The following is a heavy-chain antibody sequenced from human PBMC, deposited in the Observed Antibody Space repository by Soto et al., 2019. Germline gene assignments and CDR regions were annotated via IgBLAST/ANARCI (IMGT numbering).Heavy chain of an antibody. CDR1: GFTFSSYA. J-gene: IGHJ3*02. V-gene: IGHV3-23*01. CDR2: ISGSGGST. D-gene: IGHD3-10*01. Sequence: VQLLESGGGLVQPGGSLRLSCAASGFTFSSYAMSWVRQAPGKGLEWVSAISGSGGSTYYADSVKGRFTISRDNSKNTLYLQMNSLRAEDTAVYYCASCITMVRGATLPFDIWGQGTMVTVSS. CDR3: ASCITMVRGATLPFDI.